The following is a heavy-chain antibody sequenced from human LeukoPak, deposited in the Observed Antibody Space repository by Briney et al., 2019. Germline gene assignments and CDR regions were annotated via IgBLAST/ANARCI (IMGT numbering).Heavy chain of an antibody. D-gene: IGHD2-2*01. Sequence: SVNVSCKASGYTFTIYGISWVRQAPGQGLEWMGWISAYNGNTNYAQKLQGRVTMTTDTSTSTAYMELRSLRSDDTAVYYCARDRHCSSTSCYPQWFDPWGQGTLVTVSS. CDR2: ISAYNGNT. CDR3: ARDRHCSSTSCYPQWFDP. CDR1: GYTFTIYG. J-gene: IGHJ5*02. V-gene: IGHV1-18*01.